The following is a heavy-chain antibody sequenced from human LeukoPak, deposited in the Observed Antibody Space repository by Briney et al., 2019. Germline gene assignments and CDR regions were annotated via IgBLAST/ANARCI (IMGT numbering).Heavy chain of an antibody. CDR2: ISGSSGST. Sequence: GGSLRLSCAVSGFTFSSYAMSWVRQAPGKGLEWVSDISGSSGSTYYADSVKGRFTISRDNSKNTLYLQMNSLRTEDTAVYYCARDRIAVAGKGDXXGQXTXVTVSS. V-gene: IGHV3-23*01. CDR3: ARDRIAVAGKGDX. D-gene: IGHD6-19*01. J-gene: IGHJ4*02. CDR1: GFTFSSYA.